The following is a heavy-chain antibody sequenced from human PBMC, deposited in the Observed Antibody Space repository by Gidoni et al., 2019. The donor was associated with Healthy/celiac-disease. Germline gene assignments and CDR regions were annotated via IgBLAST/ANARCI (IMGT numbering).Heavy chain of an antibody. CDR3: AREGIAAANGMDV. J-gene: IGHJ6*02. CDR1: GFTFSSYG. Sequence: QVQLVESGGGVVQHGRSLRLSCAASGFTFSSYGMHWVRQAPGKGLEWVAVISYDGSNKYYADSVKGRFTISRDNSKNTLYLQMNSLRAEDTAVYYCAREGIAAANGMDVWGQGTTVTVSS. V-gene: IGHV3-30*19. D-gene: IGHD6-13*01. CDR2: ISYDGSNK.